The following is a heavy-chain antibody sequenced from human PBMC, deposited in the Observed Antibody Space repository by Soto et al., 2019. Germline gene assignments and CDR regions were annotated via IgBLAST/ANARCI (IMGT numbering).Heavy chain of an antibody. CDR2: ISSSGSTI. Sequence: EVQLVESGGGLVQPGGSLRLSCAASGFTFSSYEMNWVRQAPGKGLEWVSYISSSGSTIYYADSVKGRFTISRDNAKNSLYLQMNSLRAEDTAVYYCARDSEPYYEFSPTYYYGMDVWGQGTTVTVSS. J-gene: IGHJ6*02. CDR1: GFTFSSYE. V-gene: IGHV3-48*03. D-gene: IGHD3-3*01. CDR3: ARDSEPYYEFSPTYYYGMDV.